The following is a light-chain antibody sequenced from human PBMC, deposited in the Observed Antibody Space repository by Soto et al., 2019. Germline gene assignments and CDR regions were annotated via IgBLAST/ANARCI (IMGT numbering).Light chain of an antibody. Sequence: QSALTQPASVSGSPGQSITISCTGTSSDVGGYNYVSWYQQHPGKAPKLMIYEVSNRPSGASNRFSGSKSGNTASLTISGLQAEDESDYYCSSYTSTSTRVVFGGGTKVTVL. CDR3: SSYTSTSTRVV. J-gene: IGLJ2*01. V-gene: IGLV2-14*01. CDR2: EVS. CDR1: SSDVGGYNY.